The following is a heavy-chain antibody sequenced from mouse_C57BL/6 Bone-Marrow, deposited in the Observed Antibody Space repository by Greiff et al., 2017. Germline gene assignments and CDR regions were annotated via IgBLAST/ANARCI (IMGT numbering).Heavy chain of an antibody. CDR2: ISSGGDYI. V-gene: IGHV5-9-1*02. D-gene: IGHD1-1*01. Sequence: EVQLVESGEGLVKPGGSLKLSCAASGFTFSSYAMSWVRQTPEKRLEWVAYISSGGDYIYYADTVKGRFTISRDNARNTLYLQMSSLKSEDTAMYYCTRERGYGSSPYYFDYWGQVTTLTVSS. J-gene: IGHJ2*01. CDR3: TRERGYGSSPYYFDY. CDR1: GFTFSSYA.